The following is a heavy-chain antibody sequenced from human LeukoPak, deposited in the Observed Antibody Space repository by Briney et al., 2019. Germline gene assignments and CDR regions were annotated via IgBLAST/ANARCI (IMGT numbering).Heavy chain of an antibody. D-gene: IGHD2-21*02. CDR3: ARVVVTAGWYFDL. J-gene: IGHJ2*01. CDR1: GFTFSSYN. Sequence: GGSLRLSCAASGFTFSSYNMNWVRQAPGKGLEWVSSITSSSYIYYADSVKGRFTISRDNAKNSLYLQMNNLRTEDTAVYYCARVVVTAGWYFDLWGRGTLVTVSS. V-gene: IGHV3-21*01. CDR2: ITSSSYI.